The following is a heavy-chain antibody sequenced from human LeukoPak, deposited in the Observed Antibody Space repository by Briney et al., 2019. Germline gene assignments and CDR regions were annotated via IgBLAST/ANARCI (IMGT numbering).Heavy chain of an antibody. Sequence: SETLSLTCTVSGGSISSYYWSWIRQPPGKGLEWIGYIYYSGSTNYNPSLKSRVTISVDTSKNQFSLKLSSVTAADTAVYYCARGYQVANNYYYYYYMDVWGKGTTVTVSS. CDR1: GGSISSYY. J-gene: IGHJ6*03. CDR2: IYYSGST. CDR3: ARGYQVANNYYYYYYMDV. D-gene: IGHD1-26*01. V-gene: IGHV4-59*01.